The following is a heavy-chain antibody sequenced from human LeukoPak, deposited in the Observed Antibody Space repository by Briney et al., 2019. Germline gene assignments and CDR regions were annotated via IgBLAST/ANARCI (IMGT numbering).Heavy chain of an antibody. CDR3: ARGLDIVVVPAAMALTTPFDY. V-gene: IGHV4-34*01. D-gene: IGHD2-2*01. CDR2: INHSGRT. Sequence: KPSETLTLTCAVYVGPFRVYDWSWIPKPPGKGLECLREINHSGRTNYNPSLKSRVTISVDTSKNQFSLKLSSVTAADTAVYYCARGLDIVVVPAAMALTTPFDYWGQGTLVTVSS. J-gene: IGHJ4*02. CDR1: VGPFRVYD.